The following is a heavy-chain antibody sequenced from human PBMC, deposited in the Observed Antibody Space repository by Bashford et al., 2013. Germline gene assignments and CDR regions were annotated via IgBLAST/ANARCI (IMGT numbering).Heavy chain of an antibody. D-gene: IGHD6-19*01. Sequence: WVRQAPGQGLEWMGWINPNPNSGATKYAEMFQGRVTMTRDTSISTAYMELSSLRSDDTAVYYCATSKVAGLDNWGQGTLVTVSS. J-gene: IGHJ4*02. CDR2: INPNPNSGAT. V-gene: IGHV1-2*02. CDR3: ATSKVAGLDN.